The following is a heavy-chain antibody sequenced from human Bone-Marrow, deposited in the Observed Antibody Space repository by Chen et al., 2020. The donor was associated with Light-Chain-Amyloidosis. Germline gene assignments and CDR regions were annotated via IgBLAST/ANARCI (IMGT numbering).Heavy chain of an antibody. CDR1: GFNLGDIP. D-gene: IGHD2-15*01. Sequence: VQLVESGGGLIQPGHSLRLTCTTSGFNLGDIPMSWFRQSPGKGLEWVAGISWNSGSIGYAGSVKGRFTISGDNVNNSQYLQMNSLRAEDTALYYCAKGHVVLEAAPCDYWGQGTLVTVSS. CDR2: ISWNSGSI. J-gene: IGHJ4*02. V-gene: IGHV3-9*01. CDR3: AKGHVVLEAAPCDY.